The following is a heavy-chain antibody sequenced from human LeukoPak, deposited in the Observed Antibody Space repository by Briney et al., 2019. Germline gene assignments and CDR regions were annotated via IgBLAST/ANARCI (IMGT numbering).Heavy chain of an antibody. CDR1: GYTFTSYY. J-gene: IGHJ6*03. Sequence: ASVKVSCKASGYTFTSYYMHWVRQAPGQGLEWMGIINPSGGSTSYAQKFQGRVTMTRDTSTSTVYMELSSLRSEDTAVYYCARGPLEQWLSTYYMDVWGKGTTVTISS. CDR3: ARGPLEQWLSTYYMDV. CDR2: INPSGGST. V-gene: IGHV1-46*01. D-gene: IGHD6-19*01.